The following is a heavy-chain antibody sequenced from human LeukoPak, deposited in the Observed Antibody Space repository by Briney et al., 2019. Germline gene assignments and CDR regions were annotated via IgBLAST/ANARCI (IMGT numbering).Heavy chain of an antibody. J-gene: IGHJ5*02. CDR2: IIPILGIA. V-gene: IGHV1-69*04. D-gene: IGHD3-10*01. CDR3: ARDPYVLPNNWFDP. Sequence: GASVKVSCKASGGTFSSYAISWVRQAPGQGLEWMGRIIPILGIANYAQKFQGRVTITADKSTSTAYMELCSLRSEDTAVYYCARDPYVLPNNWFDPWGQGTLVTVSS. CDR1: GGTFSSYA.